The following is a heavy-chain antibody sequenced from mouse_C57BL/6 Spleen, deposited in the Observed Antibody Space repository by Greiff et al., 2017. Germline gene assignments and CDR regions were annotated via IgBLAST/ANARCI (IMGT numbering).Heavy chain of an antibody. D-gene: IGHD1-1*01. CDR1: GYTFTSYG. CDR2: IYPRSGNT. J-gene: IGHJ4*01. Sequence: VQVVESGAELARPGASVKLSCKASGYTFTSYGISWVKQRTGQGLEWIGEIYPRSGNTYYNEKFKGKATLTADKSSSTAYMELRSLTYEDSADYFCARPPNDYGSSYYAMDGWGQGTSVTVSS. V-gene: IGHV1-81*01. CDR3: ARPPNDYGSSYYAMDG.